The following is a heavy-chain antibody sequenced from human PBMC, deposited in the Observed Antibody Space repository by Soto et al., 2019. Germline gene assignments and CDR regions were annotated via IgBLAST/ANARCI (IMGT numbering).Heavy chain of an antibody. D-gene: IGHD3-22*01. CDR3: ARAPSYCYDSSGYYYPYYFDY. Sequence: SETLSLTCAVYGGSFSGYYWSWIRQPPGKGLEWIGEINHSGSNNYNPSLKSRVTISVDTTKNQFSLKLSSVTAADTAVYYCARAPSYCYDSSGYYYPYYFDYWGQGTLVTVSS. CDR2: INHSGSN. V-gene: IGHV4-34*01. J-gene: IGHJ4*02. CDR1: GGSFSGYY.